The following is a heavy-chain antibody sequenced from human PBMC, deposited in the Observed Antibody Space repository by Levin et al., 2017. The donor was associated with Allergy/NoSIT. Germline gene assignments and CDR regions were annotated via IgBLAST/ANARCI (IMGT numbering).Heavy chain of an antibody. J-gene: IGHJ6*02. Sequence: EASVKVSCKTSGYTFTSHGFSWVRQAPEQGLEWMGWINAYNGKTNYAQKFQGRVTMTTDTSTSTAYMALRSLRSDDTAVYYCAREGGGEWVRADDYYYGMDVWGQGTTLIVSS. D-gene: IGHD5-12*01. V-gene: IGHV1-18*01. CDR2: INAYNGKT. CDR1: GYTFTSHG. CDR3: AREGGGEWVRADDYYYGMDV.